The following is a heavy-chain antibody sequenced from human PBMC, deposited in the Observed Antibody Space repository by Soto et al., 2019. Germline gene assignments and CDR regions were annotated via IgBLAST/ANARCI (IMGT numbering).Heavy chain of an antibody. CDR3: AHSRLYCTNGVCYMGFDP. D-gene: IGHD2-8*01. J-gene: IGHJ5*02. CDR2: IYWDDDK. Sequence: QITLKESGPTLVKPTQTLTLTCTFSGFSLSTSGVGVGWIRQPPGKALEWLALIYWDDDKRYSPSLKSRLTITKDPSKNQVVLTMTNMDPVDTATYYCAHSRLYCTNGVCYMGFDPWGQGTLVTVSS. V-gene: IGHV2-5*02. CDR1: GFSLSTSGVG.